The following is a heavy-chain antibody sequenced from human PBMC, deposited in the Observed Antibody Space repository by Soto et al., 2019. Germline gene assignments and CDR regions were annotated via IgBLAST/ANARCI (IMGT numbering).Heavy chain of an antibody. D-gene: IGHD6-13*01. CDR2: INPSGGST. J-gene: IGHJ3*02. CDR1: GYTFTSYY. CDR3: ARDSPDPGIAAAGTSAFDI. Sequence: GASVKVSCKASGYTFTSYYMHWVRQAPGQGLEWMGIINPSGGSTSYAQKFQGRVTMTRDTSTSTVYMELSSLRSEDTAVYYCARDSPDPGIAAAGTSAFDIWGQGTMVTVSS. V-gene: IGHV1-46*03.